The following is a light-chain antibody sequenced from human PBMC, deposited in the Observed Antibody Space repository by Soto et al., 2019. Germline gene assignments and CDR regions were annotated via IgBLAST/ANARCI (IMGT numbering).Light chain of an antibody. Sequence: QSALTQPASVSGSPGQSITISCAGTSSDVGAYNYVSWYQHHPGKAPKLMIYDVNNRPSGDSNRFSGSKSGNTASLTISGFQAEDEADYYCSSWTSGATYVFGSGTKATVL. CDR1: SSDVGAYNY. J-gene: IGLJ1*01. CDR2: DVN. CDR3: SSWTSGATYV. V-gene: IGLV2-14*03.